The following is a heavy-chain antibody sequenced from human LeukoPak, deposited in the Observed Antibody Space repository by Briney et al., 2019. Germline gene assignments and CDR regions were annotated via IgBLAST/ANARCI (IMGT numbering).Heavy chain of an antibody. J-gene: IGHJ4*02. V-gene: IGHV4-39*07. CDR2: IYYIGST. CDR3: ARDDTYFYDSSGHGFDF. D-gene: IGHD3-22*01. Sequence: SETLSLTCTVSGDSISSSPYYWGWVRQPPGKGLEWIGSIYYIGSTHYNPSLKRRVTISVDTSKNQFSLKLSSVTAADTALYFCARDDTYFYDSSGHGFDFWGQGTLVTVSS. CDR1: GDSISSSPYY.